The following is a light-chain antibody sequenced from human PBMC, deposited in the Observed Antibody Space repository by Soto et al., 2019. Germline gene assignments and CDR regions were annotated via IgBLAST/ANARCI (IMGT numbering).Light chain of an antibody. Sequence: DVQMTQSPSTLSASVGDRVTITCRASQSISSWLAWYQQKPGKAPRLLIYATSRLQSGVPSRFSGSGSGTDFTLTINSLQPEDFATYYCQQSYTTPQTFGQGTKVDIK. V-gene: IGKV1-39*01. CDR3: QQSYTTPQT. CDR2: ATS. CDR1: QSISSW. J-gene: IGKJ1*01.